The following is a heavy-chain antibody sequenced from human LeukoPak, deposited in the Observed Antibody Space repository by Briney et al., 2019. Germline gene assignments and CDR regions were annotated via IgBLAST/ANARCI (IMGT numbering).Heavy chain of an antibody. V-gene: IGHV3-21*01. J-gene: IGHJ4*02. CDR1: GFTFSSYS. D-gene: IGHD6-6*01. Sequence: GGSLRLSCAASGFTFSSYSMNWVRQAPGEGLEWVSSISSSSSYIYYADSVKGRFTISRDNAKNSLYLQMNSLRAEDTAVYYCARGKEEYSSSPQPYDYWGQGTLVTVSS. CDR3: ARGKEEYSSSPQPYDY. CDR2: ISSSSSYI.